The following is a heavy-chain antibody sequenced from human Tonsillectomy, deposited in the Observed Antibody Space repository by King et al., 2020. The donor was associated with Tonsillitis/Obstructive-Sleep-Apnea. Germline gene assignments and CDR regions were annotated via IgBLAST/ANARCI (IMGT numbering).Heavy chain of an antibody. CDR3: AKDIDVVVPAARGSNAFDI. CDR1: GFTFDDYA. Sequence: VQLVESGGGLVQPGRSLRLSCAASGFTFDDYAMHWVRQAPGKGLEWVSGISWNSGSIGYADSVKGRFTISRDNAKNSLHLQMNSLRAEDTALYYCAKDIDVVVPAARGSNAFDIWGQGTMVTVSS. J-gene: IGHJ3*02. D-gene: IGHD2-2*01. CDR2: ISWNSGSI. V-gene: IGHV3-9*01.